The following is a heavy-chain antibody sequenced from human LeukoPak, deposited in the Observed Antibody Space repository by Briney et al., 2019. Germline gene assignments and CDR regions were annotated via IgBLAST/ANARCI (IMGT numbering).Heavy chain of an antibody. V-gene: IGHV2-70*01. CDR3: ARGDGAFDY. Sequence: ESGPTLVNPTQTLTLTCTFSGFSLSARDMWVRWICQTSGKALEWLAIIDWDGDTYYSTSLKTRLTISKGSSKNQVVLTMTNMDPVDTATYYCARGDGAFDYWGQGTLVTVSS. CDR2: IDWDGDT. CDR1: GFSLSARDMW. J-gene: IGHJ4*02.